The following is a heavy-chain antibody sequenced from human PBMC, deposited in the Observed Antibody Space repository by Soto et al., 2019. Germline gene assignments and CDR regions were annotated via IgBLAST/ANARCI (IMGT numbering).Heavy chain of an antibody. D-gene: IGHD3-3*01. Sequence: EVRLLESGGGLVQPGGSLRLSCAASEFTFSSYAMTWVRQAPGKGLEWVASITDSGGSTYYADSVKGRLTISRDNSENTVHLQMNGLRAEDTAIYYCVKDWSGDKCPCMDVWGQGTTVTVSS. CDR3: VKDWSGDKCPCMDV. CDR2: ITDSGGST. V-gene: IGHV3-23*01. J-gene: IGHJ6*02. CDR1: EFTFSSYA.